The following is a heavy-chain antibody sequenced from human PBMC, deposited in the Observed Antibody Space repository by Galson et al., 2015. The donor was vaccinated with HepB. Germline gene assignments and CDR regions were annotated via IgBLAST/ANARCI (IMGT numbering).Heavy chain of an antibody. CDR2: ISYDGGNE. Sequence: SLRLSCAGSGFTFSDYGINWVRQAPGKGLEWVAVISYDGGNEMYAESVKGRFTMSRDNSDNTVHLRLSGLTPDDTAIYYCAKDRRVAPTIVTGATFDNWGQGTLVIVSS. CDR1: GFTFSDYG. D-gene: IGHD2-21*02. J-gene: IGHJ4*02. V-gene: IGHV3-30*18. CDR3: AKDRRVAPTIVTGATFDN.